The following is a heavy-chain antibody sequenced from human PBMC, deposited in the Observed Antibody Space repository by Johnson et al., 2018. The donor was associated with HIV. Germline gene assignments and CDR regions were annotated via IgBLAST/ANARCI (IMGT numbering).Heavy chain of an antibody. CDR2: ISYDGSDK. J-gene: IGHJ3*02. CDR3: ASPPDGFDI. V-gene: IGHV3-30-3*01. CDR1: GFTFSSYA. Sequence: QVQLVESGGGLVQPGGSLRLSCAASGFTFSSYAMSWVRQAPGKGLECVAFISYDGSDKYYADSVKGRFTISRDNAQNSLFLQMNSLRAEDTAVYYCASPPDGFDIWGQGTMVTVSS.